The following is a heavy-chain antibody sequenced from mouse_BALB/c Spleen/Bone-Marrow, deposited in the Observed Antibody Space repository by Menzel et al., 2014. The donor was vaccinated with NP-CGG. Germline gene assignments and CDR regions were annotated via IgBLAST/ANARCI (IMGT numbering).Heavy chain of an antibody. D-gene: IGHD4-1*01. J-gene: IGHJ2*01. CDR1: DYTFTSYW. Sequence: VKLVESGAELAKPGASVKMSCKASDYTFTSYWMHWVKQRPGQGLEWIGYINPSTGYTAYNQKFKDKATLTADKSSSTAYIQLSSLTSEDSAVYYCARSGFDYWGQGTTFTVSS. CDR2: INPSTGYT. CDR3: ARSGFDY. V-gene: IGHV1-7*01.